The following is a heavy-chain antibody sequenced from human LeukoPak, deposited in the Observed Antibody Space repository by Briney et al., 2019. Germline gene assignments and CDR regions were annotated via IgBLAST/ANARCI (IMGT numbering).Heavy chain of an antibody. CDR1: GFTFSSYG. D-gene: IGHD5-12*01. CDR3: ARINSGLKWGDALDI. J-gene: IGHJ3*02. V-gene: IGHV3-30*03. Sequence: GGSLRLSCAASGFTFSSYGMHWVRQAPGKGLEWVAVISYDGSNKYYADSVKGRFTISRDNSKNTLYLQMNSLRAEDTAVYYCARINSGLKWGDALDIWGQGTKVTVSS. CDR2: ISYDGSNK.